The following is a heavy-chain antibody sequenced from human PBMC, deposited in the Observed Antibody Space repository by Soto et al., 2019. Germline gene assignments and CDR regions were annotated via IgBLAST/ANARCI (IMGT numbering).Heavy chain of an antibody. CDR1: GYTFTSYA. CDR3: ARGFRGGDADWLDP. J-gene: IGHJ5*02. V-gene: IGHV1-3*01. Sequence: QVQLVQSGAEVKKPGASVKVSCKASGYTFTSYAMHWVRQAPGQRLEWMGWINAGNGNTKYSQKLQGRVTITRETSASTAYRELSSLRSEDTAVYYCARGFRGGDADWLDPWGQGTLVTVSS. D-gene: IGHD2-21*02. CDR2: INAGNGNT.